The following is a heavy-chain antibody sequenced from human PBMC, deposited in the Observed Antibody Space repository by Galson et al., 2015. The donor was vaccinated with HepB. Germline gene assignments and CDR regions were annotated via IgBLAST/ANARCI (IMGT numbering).Heavy chain of an antibody. D-gene: IGHD2-2*01. CDR2: ISGSGGST. V-gene: IGHV3-23*01. J-gene: IGHJ5*02. Sequence: SLRLSCAASGFTFSSYAMSWVRQAPGKGLEWVSAISGSGGSTYYADSVKGRFTISRDNSKNTLYLQMNSLRAEDTAVYYCAKDQWEVPSPNWFDPWGQGTLVTVSS. CDR3: AKDQWEVPSPNWFDP. CDR1: GFTFSSYA.